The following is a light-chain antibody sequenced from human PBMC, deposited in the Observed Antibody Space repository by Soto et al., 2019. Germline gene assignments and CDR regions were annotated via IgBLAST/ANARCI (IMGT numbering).Light chain of an antibody. CDR2: GAS. V-gene: IGKV3-20*01. Sequence: EIVLTQSPGTLSLSPGERATLSCRASQSVSSSYLAWYQQKPGQAPRLLIYGASSRATGIPDRFSGSGSETDVTLTIRRLEPEDFAMYYCQQYGSSPLTFGQGTKVEIK. J-gene: IGKJ1*01. CDR3: QQYGSSPLT. CDR1: QSVSSSY.